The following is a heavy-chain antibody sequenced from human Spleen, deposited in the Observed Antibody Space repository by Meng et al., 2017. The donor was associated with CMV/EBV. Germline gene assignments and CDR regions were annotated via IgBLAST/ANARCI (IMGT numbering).Heavy chain of an antibody. CDR1: GFTFNTYG. CDR3: AKDQRYCSSSSCYPYYYYFGMDV. J-gene: IGHJ6*02. CDR2: IWYDGSEK. D-gene: IGHD2-2*01. V-gene: IGHV3-33*06. Sequence: GESLKISCVASGFTFNTYGMHWVRQAPGKGLEWVALIWYDGSEKYYADSVKGRFTISRDNSKSALYLQMNSPRAEDTAVYFCAKDQRYCSSSSCYPYYYYFGMDVWGQGTTVTVSS.